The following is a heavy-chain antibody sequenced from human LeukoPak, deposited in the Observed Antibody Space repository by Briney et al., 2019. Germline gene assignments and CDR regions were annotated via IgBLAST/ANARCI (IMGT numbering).Heavy chain of an antibody. CDR3: AKDLGSAWAIDD. CDR1: GFTFSTYG. Sequence: GGSLRLSCVASGFTFSTYGMYWVRQAPGKGLEWVAFIWYDGSKKYHADSVKGRLTISRDNSKNMLYLQMSSLRAEDTAVYFCAKDLGSAWAIDDWGQGTLVTVSS. J-gene: IGHJ4*02. V-gene: IGHV3-30*02. D-gene: IGHD6-19*01. CDR2: IWYDGSKK.